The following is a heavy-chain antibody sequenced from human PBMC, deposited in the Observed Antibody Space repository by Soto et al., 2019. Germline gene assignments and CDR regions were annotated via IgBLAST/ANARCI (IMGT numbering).Heavy chain of an antibody. J-gene: IGHJ4*02. CDR3: ARVGRGREVDY. CDR2: INHSGST. V-gene: IGHV4-34*01. D-gene: IGHD1-26*01. CDR1: GGSFSGYY. Sequence: QVQLQQWGAGLLKPSETLSLTCAVYGGSFSGYYWSWIRQPPGNGLEWIGEINHSGSTNYNPSLKSRVTISVDTSKNQFALKLSSVTAADTAVYYCARVGRGREVDYWGQGTLVTV.